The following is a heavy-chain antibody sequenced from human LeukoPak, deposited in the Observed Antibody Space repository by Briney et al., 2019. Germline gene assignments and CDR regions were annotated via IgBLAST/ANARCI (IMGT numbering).Heavy chain of an antibody. CDR3: ARDGSGSYLGDAFDI. J-gene: IGHJ3*02. CDR2: IKQDGSEK. D-gene: IGHD1-26*01. V-gene: IGHV3-7*01. Sequence: GGSLRLSCAASGFTFSSYWMSWVRQAPGKGLEWVANIKQDGSEKYYVGSVKGRFTISRDNAKNSLYLQMNSLRAEDTAVYYCARDGSGSYLGDAFDIWGQGTMVTVSS. CDR1: GFTFSSYW.